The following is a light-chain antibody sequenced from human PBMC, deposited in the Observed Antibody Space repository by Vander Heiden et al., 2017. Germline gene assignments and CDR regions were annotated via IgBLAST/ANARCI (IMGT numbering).Light chain of an antibody. V-gene: IGLV2-8*01. CDR1: SSDVGGYNY. J-gene: IGLJ2*01. CDR2: EVS. Sequence: QSALTQPPSASGSPGQSVTISCTGTSSDVGGYNYVSWYQQHPGKAPQLMREEVSKRPSGVPDRFAGSKSGNKASLTVSGLQAEDEAEDDCSSYAGSNTYEVFGGGTKLTVL. CDR3: SSYAGSNTYEV.